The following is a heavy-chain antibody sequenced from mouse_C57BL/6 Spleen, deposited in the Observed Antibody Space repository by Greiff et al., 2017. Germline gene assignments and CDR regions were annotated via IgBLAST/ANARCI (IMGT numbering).Heavy chain of an antibody. CDR2: IYPGSGNT. CDR1: GYTFTDYY. J-gene: IGHJ2*01. V-gene: IGHV1-76*01. CDR3: ARGIYYGNYLDY. Sequence: VKLQESGAELVRPGASVKLSCKASGYTFTDYYINWVKQRPGQGLEWIARIYPGSGNTYYNEKFKGKATLTAEKSSSTAYMQLSSLTSEDSAVYFCARGIYYGNYLDYWGQGTTLTVSS. D-gene: IGHD2-1*01.